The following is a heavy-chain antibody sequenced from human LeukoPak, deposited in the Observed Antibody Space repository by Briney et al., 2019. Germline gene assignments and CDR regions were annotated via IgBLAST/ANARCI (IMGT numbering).Heavy chain of an antibody. V-gene: IGHV4-59*12. CDR1: GGSISSYY. D-gene: IGHD6-19*01. CDR2: IYDTGST. Sequence: SETLSLTCTVSGGSISSYYCSWIRQSPGKGLEWIGYIYDTGSTNYNPSLRSRVTMSVDTSKNHFSLRLSSVTAADTAVYYCARASSGWYGLFDYWGQGTLVTVSS. CDR3: ARASSGWYGLFDY. J-gene: IGHJ4*02.